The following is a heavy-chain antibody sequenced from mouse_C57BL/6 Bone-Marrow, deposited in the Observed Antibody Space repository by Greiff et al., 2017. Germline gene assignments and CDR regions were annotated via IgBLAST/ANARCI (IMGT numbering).Heavy chain of an antibody. V-gene: IGHV2-2*01. D-gene: IGHD2-1*01. J-gene: IGHJ1*03. Sequence: VQLQQSGPGLVQPSQSLSITCTVSGFSLTSYGVHWVRQSPGKGLEWLGVIWSGGSTDYNAAFISRLSISKDNSKSQVFFKMNSLQADDTAIYYCARIYYGNYEYFDVWGTGTTVTVSS. CDR1: GFSLTSYG. CDR2: IWSGGST. CDR3: ARIYYGNYEYFDV.